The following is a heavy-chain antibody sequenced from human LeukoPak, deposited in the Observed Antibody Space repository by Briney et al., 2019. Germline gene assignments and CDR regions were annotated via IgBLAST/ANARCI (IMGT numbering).Heavy chain of an antibody. CDR1: GYSISRAYY. CDR3: ARGSGLVIQYYYYGMDV. V-gene: IGHV4-59*01. D-gene: IGHD3/OR15-3a*01. CDR2: IYYSGST. J-gene: IGHJ6*02. Sequence: SETLSLNCTVSGYSISRAYYWSWIRQPPGKGLEWIGYIYYSGSTNYNPSLKSRVTISVDTSKNQFSLKLSSVTAADTAVYYCARGSGLVIQYYYYGMDVWGQGTTVTVSS.